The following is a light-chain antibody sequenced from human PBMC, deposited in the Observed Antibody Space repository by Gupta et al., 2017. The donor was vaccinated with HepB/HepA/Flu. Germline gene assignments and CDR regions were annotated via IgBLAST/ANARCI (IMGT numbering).Light chain of an antibody. Sequence: QSALTQPASVSGSPGQSITISCTGTNSDVGAYNYVSWYQQHPGKVPKLMIYDLTYRPSGVSSRFSGSKSGNTASLTISGLQAEDEGDYFCKSYAGSNIWVFGGGTKLTVL. CDR1: NSDVGAYNY. CDR3: KSYAGSNIWV. J-gene: IGLJ3*02. CDR2: DLT. V-gene: IGLV2-14*01.